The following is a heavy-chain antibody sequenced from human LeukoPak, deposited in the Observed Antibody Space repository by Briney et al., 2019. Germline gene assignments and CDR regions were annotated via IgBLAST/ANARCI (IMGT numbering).Heavy chain of an antibody. CDR2: IYTSGSA. D-gene: IGHD3-10*01. Sequence: SETLSLTCTVSGGSISSSSYYWSWIRQPAGKGLEWIGRIYTSGSANYNTSLKSRVTISVDTSKNPFSLKLSSVTAADTAVYYCARGRRYGSGSYFKYYFDYWGQGTLVTVSS. J-gene: IGHJ4*02. CDR3: ARGRRYGSGSYFKYYFDY. V-gene: IGHV4-61*02. CDR1: GGSISSSSYY.